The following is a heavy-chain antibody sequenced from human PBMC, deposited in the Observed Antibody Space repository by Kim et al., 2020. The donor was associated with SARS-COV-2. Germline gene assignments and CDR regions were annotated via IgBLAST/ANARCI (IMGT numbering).Heavy chain of an antibody. J-gene: IGHJ5*02. CDR2: IIPIFGTA. CDR3: AREEGPEYGYCSGGSCYKPGGWFDP. CDR1: GGTFSSYA. Sequence: SVKVSCKASGGTFSSYAISWVRQAPGQGLEWMGGIIPIFGTANYAQKFQGRVTITADESTSTAYMELSSLRSEDTAVYYCAREEGPEYGYCSGGSCYKPGGWFDPWGQGTLVTVSS. D-gene: IGHD2-15*01. V-gene: IGHV1-69*13.